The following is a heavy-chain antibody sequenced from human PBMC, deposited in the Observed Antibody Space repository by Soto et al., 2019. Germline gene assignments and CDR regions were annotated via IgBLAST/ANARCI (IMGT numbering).Heavy chain of an antibody. D-gene: IGHD2-15*01. V-gene: IGHV3-30*18. Sequence: QVQLVESGGGVVQPGRSLRLSCAASGFTFSNYVMHWVRQAPGKGLEWVAKISSDVNNKYNSDSVHVRFTISRDNSKNMLYLQMNSLRAEDTALYYCAKDWGRYCSVSTCPLFGYWGQGTLVTVSS. CDR2: ISSDVNNK. J-gene: IGHJ4*02. CDR1: GFTFSNYV. CDR3: AKDWGRYCSVSTCPLFGY.